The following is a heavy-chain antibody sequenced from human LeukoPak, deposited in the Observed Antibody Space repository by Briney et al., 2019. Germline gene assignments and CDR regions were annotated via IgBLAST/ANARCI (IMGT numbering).Heavy chain of an antibody. V-gene: IGHV4-30-4*01. D-gene: IGHD3-22*01. CDR1: GGSLSSGDYY. Sequence: PSETLSLTCTVSGGSLSSGDYYWSWIRQSPGKGLEWIGYIYNSGGTYYNPSLNSRVTISVDTSKNQFSLMLSSVTAADTAVYFCANYYDRSGYHDAFDIWGQGTMVTVSS. CDR2: IYNSGGT. CDR3: ANYYDRSGYHDAFDI. J-gene: IGHJ3*02.